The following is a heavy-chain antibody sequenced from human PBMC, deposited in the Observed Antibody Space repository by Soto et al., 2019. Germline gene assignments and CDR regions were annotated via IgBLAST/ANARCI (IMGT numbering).Heavy chain of an antibody. J-gene: IGHJ6*02. Sequence: EVQLLESGGGLVPPGRSLRLSCSASGFTFHNYAMTWVRQAPGKGLEWVSSISDRGDDTYYADSVKGRFTISRDKSNNTLYLQMSSLRAEDTAVYYCAKRRIAYTSATAMDFWGQGTTVSVSS. CDR1: GFTFHNYA. CDR2: ISDRGDDT. V-gene: IGHV3-23*01. D-gene: IGHD3-16*01. CDR3: AKRRIAYTSATAMDF.